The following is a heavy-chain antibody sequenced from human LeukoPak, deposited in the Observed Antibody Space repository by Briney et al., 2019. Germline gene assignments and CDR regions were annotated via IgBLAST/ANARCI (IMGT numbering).Heavy chain of an antibody. CDR1: GFTFSSYA. J-gene: IGHJ4*02. CDR3: AKRVDTSKWYAAFEH. Sequence: GGSLRLSCAASGFTFSSYAMSWVRQAPGKGLEWVSSISGSDGSTYYADSVKGRFSISRDNSKNTLYLQMNSLRAEDTAVYYCAKRVDTSKWYAAFEHWGRGTLVTVSS. V-gene: IGHV3-23*01. D-gene: IGHD2-15*01. CDR2: ISGSDGST.